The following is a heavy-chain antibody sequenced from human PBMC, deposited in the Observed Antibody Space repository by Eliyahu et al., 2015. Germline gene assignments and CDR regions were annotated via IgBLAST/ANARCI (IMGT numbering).Heavy chain of an antibody. CDR3: TKGGSSSSVGPPTGEFDY. CDR1: GFTFSNYG. D-gene: IGHD6-6*01. V-gene: IGHV3-23*01. J-gene: IGHJ4*02. Sequence: EVQLLESGGGLVQPGGSLRLSCAASGFTFSNYGRSWGRQGPGKGLEWVSGISSSGGSTYYADSVKGRFTISRDNSKNTLYLQMNSLRAEDTALYYCTKGGSSSSVGPPTGEFDYWGQGTLVTVSS. CDR2: ISSSGGST.